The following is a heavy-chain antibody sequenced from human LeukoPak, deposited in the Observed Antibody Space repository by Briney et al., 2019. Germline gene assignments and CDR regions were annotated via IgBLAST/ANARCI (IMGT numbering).Heavy chain of an antibody. J-gene: IGHJ4*02. D-gene: IGHD2-2*01. Sequence: ASETLSLTCTVSGGSISSGGYYWSWIRQPPGKGLEWIGYIYHSGSTYYNPSLKSRVTISVDRSKNQFSLKLSSVTAADTAVYYCARAPSWAPFDYWGQGTLVTVSS. CDR2: IYHSGST. CDR3: ARAPSWAPFDY. V-gene: IGHV4-30-2*01. CDR1: GGSISSGGYY.